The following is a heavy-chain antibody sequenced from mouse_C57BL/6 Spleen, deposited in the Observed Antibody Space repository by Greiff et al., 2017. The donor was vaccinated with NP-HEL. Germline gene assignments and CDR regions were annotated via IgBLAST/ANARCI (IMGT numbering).Heavy chain of an antibody. CDR3: ARGLYYGSGTGTFAY. D-gene: IGHD1-1*01. CDR2: IDPSDSYT. V-gene: IGHV1-50*01. Sequence: VQLQQSGAELVKPGASVKLSCKASGYTFTSYWMQWVKQRPGQGLEWIGEIDPSDSYTNYNQKFKGKATLTVDTSSSTAYMQLSSLTSEDSAVYYCARGLYYGSGTGTFAYWGQGTLVTVSA. CDR1: GYTFTSYW. J-gene: IGHJ3*01.